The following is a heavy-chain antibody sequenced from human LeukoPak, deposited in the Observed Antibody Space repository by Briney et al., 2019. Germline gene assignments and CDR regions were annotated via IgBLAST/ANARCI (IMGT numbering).Heavy chain of an antibody. J-gene: IGHJ4*02. Sequence: GGSLRLSCAAAGFTFSNYSMNWVRQAPGKGLEWVSSISSSSSYIYYADSVKGRFTISRDNAKNSLYLQMNSLRAEDTAVYYCARGEMATILNPFDYWGQGTLVTVSS. CDR3: ARGEMATILNPFDY. CDR1: GFTFSNYS. V-gene: IGHV3-21*01. CDR2: ISSSSSYI. D-gene: IGHD5-24*01.